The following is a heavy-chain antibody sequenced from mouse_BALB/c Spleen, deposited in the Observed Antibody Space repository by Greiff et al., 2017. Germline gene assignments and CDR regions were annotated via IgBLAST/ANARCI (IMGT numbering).Heavy chain of an antibody. CDR3: TRDEGGYDPAWFAY. CDR1: GYTFTDYE. Sequence: VQLHQSGAELVRPGASVTLSCKASGYTFTDYEMHWVKQTPVHGLEWIGAIDPETGGTAYNQKFKGKATLTADKSSSTAYMELRSLTSEDSAVYYCTRDEGGYDPAWFAYWGQGTLVTVSA. CDR2: IDPETGGT. J-gene: IGHJ3*01. D-gene: IGHD2-2*01. V-gene: IGHV1-15*01.